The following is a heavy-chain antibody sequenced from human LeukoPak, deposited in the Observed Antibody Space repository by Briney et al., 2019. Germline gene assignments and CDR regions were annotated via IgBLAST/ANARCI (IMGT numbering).Heavy chain of an antibody. J-gene: IGHJ4*02. Sequence: GGSLRLSCAASGFTFSNAWMNWVRQAPGKGLEWISYISSSSSAIYYADSVKGRFTISRDNAKNSLYLQMSSLRDEDTAVYYCAQKGGTDHWGRGTLVTVSS. CDR1: GFTFSNAW. D-gene: IGHD2-15*01. V-gene: IGHV3-48*02. CDR2: ISSSSSAI. CDR3: AQKGGTDH.